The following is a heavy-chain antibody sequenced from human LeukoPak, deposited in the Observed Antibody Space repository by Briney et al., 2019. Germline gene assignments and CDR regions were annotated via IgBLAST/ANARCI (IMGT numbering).Heavy chain of an antibody. J-gene: IGHJ4*02. CDR2: LSDTGRST. CDR1: GFSFISYG. Sequence: GGSLRLSCAASGFSFISYGMSWVRQAPGKGLEWVAALSDTGRSTYYADSVRGRFTISRDNSKNTLFLQVNSLRAEDTAVYYRPKGGDNNIWLFDFWGQGTLVTVSS. D-gene: IGHD3-16*01. V-gene: IGHV3-23*01. CDR3: PKGGDNNIWLFDF.